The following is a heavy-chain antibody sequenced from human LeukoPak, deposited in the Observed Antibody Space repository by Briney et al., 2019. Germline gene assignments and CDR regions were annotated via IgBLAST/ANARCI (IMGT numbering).Heavy chain of an antibody. CDR1: GGTFSSYG. CDR3: ARQGTYSSAIGMGY. V-gene: IGHV1-69*13. Sequence: SVKVSCKASGGTFSSYGISWVRQAPGQGIEWMGGIIPIFGTANYAQKFQGRVTITADESTSTAYMELSSLRSEDTAVYYCARQGTYSSAIGMGYWGQGTLVTVSS. CDR2: IIPIFGTA. J-gene: IGHJ4*02. D-gene: IGHD6-19*01.